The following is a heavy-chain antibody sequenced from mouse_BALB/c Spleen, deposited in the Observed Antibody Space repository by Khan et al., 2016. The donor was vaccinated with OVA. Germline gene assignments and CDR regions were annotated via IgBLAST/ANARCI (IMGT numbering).Heavy chain of an antibody. Sequence: EVQLQESGPGLVKPSQSLSLTCTVTGYSVTSDSAWNWIRQFPGNKLEWMGYISYSGYTNYNPSLKSRISITRDTSKNQFFLQLNSVTTEDTATSYCARSIYSDYSRPFAYWGQGTLVTVSA. V-gene: IGHV3-2*02. CDR2: ISYSGYT. CDR1: GYSVTSDSA. D-gene: IGHD2-4*01. CDR3: ARSIYSDYSRPFAY. J-gene: IGHJ3*01.